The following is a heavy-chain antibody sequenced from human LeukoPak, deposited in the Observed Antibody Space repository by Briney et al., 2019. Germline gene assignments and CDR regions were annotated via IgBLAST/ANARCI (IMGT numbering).Heavy chain of an antibody. V-gene: IGHV3-21*06. D-gene: IGHD6-13*01. Sequence: GGSLRLSCAASGFAISSHSMNWVRQAPGKGLEWVSSISGTSTYIYFANSLKGRFSISRDNAKNSLYLQMNSLRAEDTAVYFCARATLSEIIAAEAFFDSWGQGTLVIVSS. J-gene: IGHJ4*02. CDR3: ARATLSEIIAAEAFFDS. CDR2: ISGTSTYI. CDR1: GFAISSHS.